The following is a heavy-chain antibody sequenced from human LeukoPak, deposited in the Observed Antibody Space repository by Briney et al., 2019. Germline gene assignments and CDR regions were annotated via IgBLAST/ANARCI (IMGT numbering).Heavy chain of an antibody. D-gene: IGHD3-16*01. Sequence: PGGSLRLSCAASGFTFDDYAMHWVRQAPGKGLEGVSLISGDGGSTYYADSVKGRFTISRDNSKNSLYLQMDSLRTEDTALYYCAKPPAQDNVWGSYTGAYFDYWGQGTLVTVSS. V-gene: IGHV3-43*02. CDR3: AKPPAQDNVWGSYTGAYFDY. J-gene: IGHJ4*02. CDR2: ISGDGGST. CDR1: GFTFDDYA.